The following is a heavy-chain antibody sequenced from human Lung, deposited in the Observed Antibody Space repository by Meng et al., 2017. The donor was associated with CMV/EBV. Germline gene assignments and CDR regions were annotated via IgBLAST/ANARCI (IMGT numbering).Heavy chain of an antibody. CDR3: AKDRGGSGSYYGDY. Sequence: GESLKISCAASGFTVSSNYMSWVRQAPGKGLEWVSAISGSGGSTYYADSVKGRFTISRDNSKNTLYLQMNSLRAEDTAVYYCAKDRGGSGSYYGDYWGQGTLVTVSS. J-gene: IGHJ4*02. CDR1: GFTVSSNY. CDR2: ISGSGGST. V-gene: IGHV3-23*01. D-gene: IGHD1-26*01.